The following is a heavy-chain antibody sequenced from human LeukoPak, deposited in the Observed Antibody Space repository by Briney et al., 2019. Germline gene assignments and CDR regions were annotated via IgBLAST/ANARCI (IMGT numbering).Heavy chain of an antibody. V-gene: IGHV1-69*13. J-gene: IGHJ6*02. Sequence: SVKVSCKASGGTFSSYAINWVRQAPGQGLEWMGGVISLFGTATYAQKFQGRVTITADESTSTAYMEVSSLRSEDTAVYYCARDRTYYYDSSGYEYYYYGMDVWGQGTTVTVSS. CDR2: VISLFGTA. D-gene: IGHD3-22*01. CDR1: GGTFSSYA. CDR3: ARDRTYYYDSSGYEYYYYGMDV.